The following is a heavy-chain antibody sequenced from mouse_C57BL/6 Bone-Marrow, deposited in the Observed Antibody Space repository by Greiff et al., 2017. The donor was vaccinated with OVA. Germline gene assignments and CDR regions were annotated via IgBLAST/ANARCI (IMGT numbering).Heavy chain of an antibody. CDR2: ISSGSSTI. CDR1: GFTFSDYG. Sequence: EVKLQESGGGLVKPGGSLKLSCAASGFTFSDYGMHWVRQAPEKGLEWVAYISSGSSTIYYADTVKGRFTISRDNAKNTLFLQMTSLRSEDTAMYYCARGTYYSNYGFAYWGQGTLVTVSA. CDR3: ARGTYYSNYGFAY. D-gene: IGHD2-5*01. V-gene: IGHV5-17*01. J-gene: IGHJ3*01.